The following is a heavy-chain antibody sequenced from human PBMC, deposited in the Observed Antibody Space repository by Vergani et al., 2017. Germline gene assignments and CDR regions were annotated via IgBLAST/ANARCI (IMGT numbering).Heavy chain of an antibody. V-gene: IGHV3-30*02. CDR2: IGNDGINT. Sequence: QVQLVESAGGVVQPGGSLRLSCAASGFTFSNFGMHWIRQAPGKGLVWLAYIGNDGINTRYRDAVKGRFTVSRDNSKDILYLQMDNLRSEDTALYYCAKYLRDSTDGLPDSCGPGTLVIVSS. CDR1: GFTFSNFG. J-gene: IGHJ4*02. CDR3: AKYLRDSTDGLPDS. D-gene: IGHD2-21*02.